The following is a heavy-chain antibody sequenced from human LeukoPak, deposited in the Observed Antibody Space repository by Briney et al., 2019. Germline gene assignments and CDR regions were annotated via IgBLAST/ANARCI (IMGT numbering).Heavy chain of an antibody. CDR2: ISSWNDYI. Sequence: GGSLRLSCAAAGFTFSSYSMNWDRQAPGKGLEWVSSISSWNDYIYYADSVKGRFAISRDNAKNSLYLQMNSLRVEDTATYYCARDGGYRAKGVCDFAYWGQGTLVTVSS. J-gene: IGHJ4*02. CDR1: GFTFSSYS. D-gene: IGHD2-8*01. CDR3: ARDGGYRAKGVCDFAY. V-gene: IGHV3-21*01.